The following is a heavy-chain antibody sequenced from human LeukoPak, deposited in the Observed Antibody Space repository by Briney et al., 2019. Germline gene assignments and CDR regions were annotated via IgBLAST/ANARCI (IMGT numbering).Heavy chain of an antibody. CDR3: ARQQLVRYPIIYYFDY. CDR2: IYYSGST. Sequence: SQTLSLTCTVSGGSISSGDYYWSWIRQPPGKGLEWIGYIYYSGSTYYNPFLKSRVTISVDTSKNQFSLKLSSVTAADTAVYYCARQQLVRYPIIYYFDYWGQGTLVTVSS. V-gene: IGHV4-30-4*01. D-gene: IGHD6-13*01. J-gene: IGHJ4*02. CDR1: GGSISSGDYY.